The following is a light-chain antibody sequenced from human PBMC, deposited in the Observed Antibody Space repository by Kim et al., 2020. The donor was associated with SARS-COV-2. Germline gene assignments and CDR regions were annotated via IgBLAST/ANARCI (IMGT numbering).Light chain of an antibody. CDR2: AAS. J-gene: IGKJ1*01. Sequence: ASVGDRVTITCRASQSISSYLNWYQQKPGKAPKLLIYAASSLQSGVPSRFSGSGSGTDFTLTISSLQPEDFATYSCQQSFSTPWTFGQVTKVDIK. CDR1: QSISSY. CDR3: QQSFSTPWT. V-gene: IGKV1-39*01.